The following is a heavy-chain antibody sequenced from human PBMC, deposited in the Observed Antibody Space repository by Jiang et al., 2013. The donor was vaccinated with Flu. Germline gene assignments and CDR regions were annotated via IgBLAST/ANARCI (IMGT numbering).Heavy chain of an antibody. CDR1: GYTFTSYY. V-gene: IGHV1-46*01. J-gene: IGHJ6*04. Sequence: SGAEVKKPGASVKVSCKASGYTFTSYYMHWVRQAPGQGLEWMGIINPSGGSTSYAQKFQGRVTMTRDTSTSTVYMELSSLRSEDTAVYYCARDQSYDFWSGYYTSTKNYYYYGMDVWGKGTTVTVSS. CDR3: ARDQSYDFWSGYYTSTKNYYYYGMDV. D-gene: IGHD3-3*01. CDR2: INPSGGST.